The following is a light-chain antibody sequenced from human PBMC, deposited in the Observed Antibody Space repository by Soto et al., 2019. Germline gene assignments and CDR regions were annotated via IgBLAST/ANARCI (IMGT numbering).Light chain of an antibody. Sequence: EIVLTQSPGTLSLSQGERSTLCWRSSQSVSSSYLAWYQQKPGQAPRLLIYGASSRATGIPDRFSGSGSGTDFTLTISRLEPEDFAVYYCQQYGSSPWTFGQGTKVDI. CDR2: GAS. V-gene: IGKV3-20*01. CDR1: QSVSSSY. J-gene: IGKJ1*01. CDR3: QQYGSSPWT.